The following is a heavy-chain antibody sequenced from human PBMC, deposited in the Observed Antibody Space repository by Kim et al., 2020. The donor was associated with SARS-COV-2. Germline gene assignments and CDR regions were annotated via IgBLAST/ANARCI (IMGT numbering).Heavy chain of an antibody. CDR3: AWWNARWGYFDY. V-gene: IGHV3-53*04. D-gene: IGHD2-15*01. J-gene: IGHJ4*02. Sequence: YYADSVKGRFTISRHNSKNTLYLQMNSLRAEDTAVYYCAWWNARWGYFDYWGQGTLVTVSS.